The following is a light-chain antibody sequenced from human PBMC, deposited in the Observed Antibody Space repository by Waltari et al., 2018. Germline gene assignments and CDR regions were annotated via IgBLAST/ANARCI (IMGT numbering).Light chain of an antibody. J-gene: IGKJ1*01. Sequence: DIVMTQSPDSLAVSLGERVTINYKSSQSVLYSSNNKNYLAWYQQKPGQPPKLLIYWASTRESGVPDRFSGSGSGTDFTLTISSLQAEDVAVYYCQQYYSTPPWTFGQGTKVEIK. V-gene: IGKV4-1*01. CDR1: QSVLYSSNNKNY. CDR3: QQYYSTPPWT. CDR2: WAS.